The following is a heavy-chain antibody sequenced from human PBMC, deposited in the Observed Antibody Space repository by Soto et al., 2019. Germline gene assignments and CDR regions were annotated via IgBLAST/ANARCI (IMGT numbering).Heavy chain of an antibody. CDR3: ARASRRPYQTTDGMDV. CDR2: ISAYNGNT. Sequence: QVQLVQSGAEVKKPGASVKVSCKASGYTFTSYGISWVRQAPGQGLEWMGWISAYNGNTNYAQKLQGRVTMTTDTAKSSAYVELRSLRSDDTAVYYCARASRRPYQTTDGMDVWGQGTTVTVSS. V-gene: IGHV1-18*01. D-gene: IGHD1-1*01. CDR1: GYTFTSYG. J-gene: IGHJ6*02.